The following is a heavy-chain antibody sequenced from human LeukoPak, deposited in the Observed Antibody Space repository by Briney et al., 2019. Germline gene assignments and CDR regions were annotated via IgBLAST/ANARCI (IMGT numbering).Heavy chain of an antibody. CDR1: GGSISSSSYY. CDR3: ARDENSGDDY. J-gene: IGHJ4*02. Sequence: SETLSLTCTVSGGSISSSSYYWGWIRQPPGKGLEWIGSIYYSGSTYYNPSLKSRVTISVDTSKNQFSLKLSSVTAADTAVYYCARDENSGDDYWGQGTLVTVSS. D-gene: IGHD3-10*01. CDR2: IYYSGST. V-gene: IGHV4-39*02.